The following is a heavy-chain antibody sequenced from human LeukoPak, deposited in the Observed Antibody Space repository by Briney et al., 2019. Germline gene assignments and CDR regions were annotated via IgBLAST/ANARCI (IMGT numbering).Heavy chain of an antibody. J-gene: IGHJ4*02. CDR1: EFTFSSYG. V-gene: IGHV3-33*01. CDR3: ARDRGYCTSDDCYRWFHY. D-gene: IGHD2-8*01. Sequence: PGGSLRLSCAASEFTFSSYGMHWVRQAPGKGLEWVAVIWYDGSNKYYADSVKGRFTISRDNSKNTLYLQMNSLRAEDTAVYYCARDRGYCTSDDCYRWFHYWGQGTLVIVSS. CDR2: IWYDGSNK.